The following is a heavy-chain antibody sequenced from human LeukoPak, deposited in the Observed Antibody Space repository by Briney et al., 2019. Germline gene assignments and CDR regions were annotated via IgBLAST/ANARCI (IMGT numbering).Heavy chain of an antibody. CDR1: GYTFTDYY. V-gene: IGHV1-2*04. CDR2: INPNSGGT. Sequence: ASVEDSCKASGYTFTDYYMHWVRQGPGQGLEWMGWINPNSGGTNYAQKFQGWVTMTRDTSISTAYMELSRLRSDDTAVYYCARGDDAFDFWGQGTMVTVSS. CDR3: ARGDDAFDF. J-gene: IGHJ3*01.